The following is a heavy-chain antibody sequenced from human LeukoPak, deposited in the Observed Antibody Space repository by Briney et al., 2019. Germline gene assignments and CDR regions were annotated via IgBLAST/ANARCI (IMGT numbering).Heavy chain of an antibody. CDR2: IYYSGST. Sequence: SETLSLTCTVSGGSISSYYWSWIRQPPGKGLEWIGYIYYSGSTNYNPSLKSRVTISVDTSKNQFSLKLSSVTAADTAVYYCARHREYYYGSGSYSSFDYWGQGTLVTVSS. V-gene: IGHV4-59*08. J-gene: IGHJ4*02. CDR1: GGSISSYY. D-gene: IGHD3-10*01. CDR3: ARHREYYYGSGSYSSFDY.